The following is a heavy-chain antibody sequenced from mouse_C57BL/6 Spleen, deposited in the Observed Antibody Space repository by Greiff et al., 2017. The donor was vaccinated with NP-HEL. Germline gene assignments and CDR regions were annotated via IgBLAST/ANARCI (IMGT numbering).Heavy chain of an antibody. V-gene: IGHV1-15*01. J-gene: IGHJ2*01. D-gene: IGHD2-10*02. Sequence: QVQLQQSGAELVRPGASVTLSCKASGYTFTDYEMHWVKQTPVHGLEWIGAIDPETGGTAYNQKFKGKAILTADKSSSTAYMELRSLTSEDSAVYYCTRPVEYQYYFDYWGQGTTLTVSS. CDR3: TRPVEYQYYFDY. CDR2: IDPETGGT. CDR1: GYTFTDYE.